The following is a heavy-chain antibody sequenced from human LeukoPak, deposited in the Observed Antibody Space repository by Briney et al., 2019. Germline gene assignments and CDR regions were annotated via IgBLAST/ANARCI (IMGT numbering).Heavy chain of an antibody. Sequence: PGGSLRLSCAASGFTFSSYAMSWVRQAPGKGLEWVSAISGSGGSTYYADSVKGRFTISRDSSKNTLYLQMNSLRAEDTAVYYCAKDWWGGDCGGDCYSSFDYWGQGTLVTVSS. CDR1: GFTFSSYA. V-gene: IGHV3-23*01. J-gene: IGHJ4*02. CDR2: ISGSGGST. D-gene: IGHD2-21*02. CDR3: AKDWWGGDCGGDCYSSFDY.